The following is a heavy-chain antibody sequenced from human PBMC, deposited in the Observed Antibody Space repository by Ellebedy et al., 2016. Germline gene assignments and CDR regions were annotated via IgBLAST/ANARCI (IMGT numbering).Heavy chain of an antibody. CDR1: GGSISSGGYY. V-gene: IGHV4-31*03. J-gene: IGHJ6*04. D-gene: IGHD1-1*01. CDR2: IYYSGST. Sequence: SETLSLXXTVSGGSISSGGYYWSWIRQHPGKGREWVGYIYYSGSTYYNLSLKSRVTISVDTSKNQFSLKLSSVTAADTAVYYCARHPSGTALDHLDVWGKGTTVTVSS. CDR3: ARHPSGTALDHLDV.